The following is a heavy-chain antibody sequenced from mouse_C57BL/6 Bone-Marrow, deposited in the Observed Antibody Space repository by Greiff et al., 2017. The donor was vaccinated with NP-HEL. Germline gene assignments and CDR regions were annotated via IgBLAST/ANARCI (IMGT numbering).Heavy chain of an antibody. V-gene: IGHV5-6*01. Sequence: EVHLVESGGDLVKPGGSLKLSCAASGFTFSSYGMSWVRQTPDKRLEWVATISSGGSYTYYPDRVKGRFTISRDKAKNTLYLQMSSLKSEDTAMYYCARHRGSSSWFAYWGQGTLVTVTA. D-gene: IGHD1-1*01. J-gene: IGHJ3*01. CDR2: ISSGGSYT. CDR1: GFTFSSYG. CDR3: ARHRGSSSWFAY.